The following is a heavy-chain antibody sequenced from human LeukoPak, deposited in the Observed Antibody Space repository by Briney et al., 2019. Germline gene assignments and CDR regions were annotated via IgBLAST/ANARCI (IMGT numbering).Heavy chain of an antibody. J-gene: IGHJ6*03. CDR2: ISRSSTTI. CDR3: AREQLAHLTGEYYYYYMDV. CDR1: GFSFSNHS. D-gene: IGHD6-6*01. V-gene: IGHV3-48*01. Sequence: PGGSLRLSCAASGFSFSNHSMNWVRQAPGKGLEWVSYISRSSTTIYYADSVKGRFTISRDNAKNPLYLQMNSLRAEDTAVYYCAREQLAHLTGEYYYYYMDVWGKGTTVTVSS.